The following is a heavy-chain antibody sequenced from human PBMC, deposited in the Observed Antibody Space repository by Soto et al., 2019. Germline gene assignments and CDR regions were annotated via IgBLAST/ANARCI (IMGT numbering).Heavy chain of an antibody. CDR3: ARVGCSSTSCYGHYFDY. Sequence: QSGGSLRLSCAASGFTVSSNYMSWVRQAPGKGLEWVSVIYSGGSTYYADSVKGRFTISRDNSKNTLYLQMNSLRAEDTAVYYCARVGCSSTSCYGHYFDYWGQGTLVTVSS. D-gene: IGHD2-2*01. CDR1: GFTVSSNY. V-gene: IGHV3-53*01. J-gene: IGHJ4*02. CDR2: IYSGGST.